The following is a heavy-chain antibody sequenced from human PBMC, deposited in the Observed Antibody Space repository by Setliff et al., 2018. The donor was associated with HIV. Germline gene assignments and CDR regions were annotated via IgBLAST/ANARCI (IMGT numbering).Heavy chain of an antibody. V-gene: IGHV4-39*07. Sequence: ETLSLTCTVSGDSISSNNYYWAWIRQSPGKGLEWIGEISHSGTTNYNPSLKSRVTISVDTSKNQFSLKLNSVTAADTAVYYCARGRHGLGLDVWGQGTLVTVSS. CDR3: ARGRHGLGLDV. CDR1: GDSISSNNYY. J-gene: IGHJ4*02. CDR2: ISHSGTT. D-gene: IGHD3-10*01.